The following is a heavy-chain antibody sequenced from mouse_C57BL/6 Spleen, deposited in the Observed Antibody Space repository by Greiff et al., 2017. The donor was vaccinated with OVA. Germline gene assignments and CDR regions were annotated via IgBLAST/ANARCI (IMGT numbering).Heavy chain of an antibody. Sequence: EVHLVESGGGLVKPGGSLKLSCAASGFTFSDYGMHWVRQAPEKGLEWVAYISSGSSTIYYADTVKGRFTISRDNAKNTLFLQMTSLRSEDTAMYYCARPLYGSGTYAMDDWGQGTSVTVSS. CDR3: ARPLYGSGTYAMDD. CDR2: ISSGSSTI. J-gene: IGHJ4*01. V-gene: IGHV5-17*01. CDR1: GFTFSDYG. D-gene: IGHD1-1*01.